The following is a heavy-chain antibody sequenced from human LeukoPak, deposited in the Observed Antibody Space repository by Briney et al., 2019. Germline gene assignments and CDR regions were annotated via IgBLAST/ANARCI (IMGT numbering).Heavy chain of an antibody. Sequence: SETLSLTCAVYGGSFSGYYWSWIRQPPGKGLEWIGYIYYSGSTNYNPSLKSRVTISVDTSKNQFSLKLSSVTAADTAVYYCAREDSSGYHLFDYWGQGTLVTVSS. CDR3: AREDSSGYHLFDY. J-gene: IGHJ4*02. CDR2: IYYSGST. V-gene: IGHV4-59*01. CDR1: GGSFSGYY. D-gene: IGHD3-22*01.